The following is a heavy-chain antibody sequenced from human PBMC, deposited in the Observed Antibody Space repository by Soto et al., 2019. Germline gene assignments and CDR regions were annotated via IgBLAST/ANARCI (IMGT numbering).Heavy chain of an antibody. CDR1: GIPVSSNY. Sequence: EVQLVESGGGLVQPGGSLRLSCVASGIPVSSNYMTWVRQAPGKGLEWVSVLHSGGDTYYANSVKGRFTISRHDSTNTLFLQMNNLTAEDTAVYYCARDGPYYYASRMDVWGQGTTVTVSS. CDR2: LHSGGDT. D-gene: IGHD3-10*01. V-gene: IGHV3-53*04. J-gene: IGHJ6*02. CDR3: ARDGPYYYASRMDV.